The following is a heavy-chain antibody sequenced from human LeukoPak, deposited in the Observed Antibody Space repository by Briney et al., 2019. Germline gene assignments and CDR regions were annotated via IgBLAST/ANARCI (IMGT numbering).Heavy chain of an antibody. D-gene: IGHD5-18*01. CDR2: ISSSGSTI. CDR1: GFTFSSYW. CDR3: AKDGEIQLWLKDAFDI. Sequence: PGGSLRLSCAASGFTFSSYWMSWVRQAPGKGLEWVSYISSSGSTIYYADSVKGRFTISRDNSENTLYLQMNSLRAEDTAVYYCAKDGEIQLWLKDAFDIWGQGTMVTVSS. J-gene: IGHJ3*02. V-gene: IGHV3-23*01.